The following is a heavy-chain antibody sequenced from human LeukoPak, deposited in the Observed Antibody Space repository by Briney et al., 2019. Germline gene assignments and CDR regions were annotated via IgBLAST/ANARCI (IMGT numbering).Heavy chain of an antibody. Sequence: GGSLRLSCAASGFTLSNYNMHWVRQAPRKRLQRASYISSVSSTIYYADSVKGRFTISRDIAKNSVYLQMNSLRAEDTAVYWCAREIRGAYYMDVWGKGTTVTVS. V-gene: IGHV3-48*01. CDR2: ISSVSSTI. D-gene: IGHD3-10*01. CDR3: AREIRGAYYMDV. J-gene: IGHJ6*03. CDR1: GFTLSNYN.